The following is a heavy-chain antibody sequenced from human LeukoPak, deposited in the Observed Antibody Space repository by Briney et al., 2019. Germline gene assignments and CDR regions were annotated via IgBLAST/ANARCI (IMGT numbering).Heavy chain of an antibody. V-gene: IGHV4-31*03. J-gene: IGHJ4*02. CDR1: GGSISSGGYY. Sequence: SSETLSLTCTVSGGSISSGGYYWSWIRQHPGTGLEWIGYIYYSGSTYYNPSLKSRVTIPVDTSKNQFSLKPSSVTAADTAVYYCARRRGYSFLVYFDYWGQGTLVTVSS. CDR3: ARRRGYSFLVYFDY. CDR2: IYYSGST. D-gene: IGHD5-18*01.